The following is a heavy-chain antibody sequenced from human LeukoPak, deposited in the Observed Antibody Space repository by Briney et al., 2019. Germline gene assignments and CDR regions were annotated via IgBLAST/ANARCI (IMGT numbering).Heavy chain of an antibody. Sequence: GESLQISCKGSGYSFTSYWIGWVRQLPGKGLEWMGIIYPGDSDTRYSPSFQGQVTISADKSISTAYLQWSSLKASDTAMYYCARTSFAETRHAFDIWGQGTMVTVSS. J-gene: IGHJ3*02. V-gene: IGHV5-51*01. D-gene: IGHD3-3*01. CDR2: IYPGDSDT. CDR1: GYSFTSYW. CDR3: ARTSFAETRHAFDI.